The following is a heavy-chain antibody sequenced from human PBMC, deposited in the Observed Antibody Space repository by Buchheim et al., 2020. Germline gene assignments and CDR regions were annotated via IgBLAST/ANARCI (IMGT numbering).Heavy chain of an antibody. Sequence: QVQLVESGGGVVQPGMSLRLSCAASGFTFNRYGMHWVRQAPGKGLEWVAIIWYDGSNKYYADSVKGRFTISRDQSKKTVALQMNSLRAEDTAVYYCARNNGNYRLDDWGQGTL. CDR3: ARNNGNYRLDD. CDR1: GFTFNRYG. CDR2: IWYDGSNK. D-gene: IGHD1-26*01. J-gene: IGHJ4*02. V-gene: IGHV3-33*01.